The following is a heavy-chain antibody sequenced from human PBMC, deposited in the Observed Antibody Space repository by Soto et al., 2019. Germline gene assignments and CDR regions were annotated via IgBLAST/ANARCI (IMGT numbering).Heavy chain of an antibody. CDR1: GGSISSYY. V-gene: IGHV4-59*01. CDR2: IYYSGST. J-gene: IGHJ4*02. Sequence: PSETLSLTCTVSGGSISSYYWSWIRQPPGKGLEWIGYIYYSGSTNYNPSLKSRVTISVDTSKNQFSLKLSSVTAADTAVYYCASYDSWSGYYFSYWGQGTLVTVSS. CDR3: ASYDSWSGYYFSY. D-gene: IGHD3-3*01.